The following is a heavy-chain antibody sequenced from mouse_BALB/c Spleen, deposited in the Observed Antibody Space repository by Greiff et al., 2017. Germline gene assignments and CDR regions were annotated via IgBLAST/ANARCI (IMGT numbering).Heavy chain of an antibody. CDR1: GYTFTSYW. CDR3: TTYYRYDAWFAY. CDR2: IYPSDSYT. Sequence: VKLQQPGAELVRPGASVKLSCKASGYTFTSYWINWVKQRPGQGLEWIGNIYPSDSYTNYNQKFKDKATLTVDKSSSTAYMQLSSPTSEDSAVYYCTTYYRYDAWFAYWGQGTLVTVSA. D-gene: IGHD2-14*01. J-gene: IGHJ3*01. V-gene: IGHV1-69*02.